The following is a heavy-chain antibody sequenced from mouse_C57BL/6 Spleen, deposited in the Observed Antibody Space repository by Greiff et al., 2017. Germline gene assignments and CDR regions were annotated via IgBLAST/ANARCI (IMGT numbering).Heavy chain of an antibody. CDR1: GFTFSSYT. J-gene: IGHJ2*01. CDR3: ARRRGSSGYLYYLDY. Sequence: EVHLVESGGGLVKPGGSLKLSCAASGFTFSSYTMSWVRQTPEKRLEWVATISGGGGNTYYPDSVKGRFTISRANAKNTLYLQMSSLKSEDTALYNCARRRGSSGYLYYLDYWGQGTTLTVSS. V-gene: IGHV5-9*01. D-gene: IGHD3-2*02. CDR2: ISGGGGNT.